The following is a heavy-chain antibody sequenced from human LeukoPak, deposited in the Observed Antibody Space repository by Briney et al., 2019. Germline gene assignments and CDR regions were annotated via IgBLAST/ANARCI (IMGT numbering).Heavy chain of an antibody. Sequence: SETLSLTCTVSGGSNISTTSYWGWIRKPPGKGLEWIGTMYYSGSPYYTPSLKSRVTISVDTSKNQFSLKLSSVTAADTAVYYCARNLRIAAAGTYFDYWGQGTLVAVSS. D-gene: IGHD6-13*01. V-gene: IGHV4-39*07. CDR3: ARNLRIAAAGTYFDY. CDR1: GGSNISTTSY. J-gene: IGHJ4*02. CDR2: MYYSGSP.